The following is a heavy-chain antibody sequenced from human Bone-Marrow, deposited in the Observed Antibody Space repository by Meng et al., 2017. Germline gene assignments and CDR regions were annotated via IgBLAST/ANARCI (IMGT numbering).Heavy chain of an antibody. V-gene: IGHV7-4-1*02. Sequence: QVQLVQSGSELKKPGASVKVSCKAAGYTFSTYPINWVRQAHGRGLEWMGWISTNAGTPTYTQGFTGRFVFSLDTSVSTAYLQISSLKAEDTAVYYCARGGNFDPWGQGTLVTVSS. J-gene: IGHJ5*02. D-gene: IGHD2/OR15-2a*01. CDR2: ISTNAGTP. CDR3: ARGGNFDP. CDR1: GYTFSTYP.